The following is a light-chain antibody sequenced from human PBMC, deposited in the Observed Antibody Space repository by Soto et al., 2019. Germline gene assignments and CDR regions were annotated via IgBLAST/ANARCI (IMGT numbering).Light chain of an antibody. V-gene: IGLV2-11*01. CDR1: SSDVGGYNY. CDR3: CSYAGSSSVV. Sequence: QSALTQPRSVSGSPGQSVTISCTGTSSDVGGYNYVSWYQQHPGKAPKLMIYDVSKRPSRVPDRFSGSKSGNTASLTISGLQAEDEADYYCCSYAGSSSVVFGGGTKLTVL. CDR2: DVS. J-gene: IGLJ2*01.